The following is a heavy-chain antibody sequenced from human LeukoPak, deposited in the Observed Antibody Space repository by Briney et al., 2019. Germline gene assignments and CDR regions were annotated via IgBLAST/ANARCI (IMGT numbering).Heavy chain of an antibody. D-gene: IGHD6-13*01. CDR2: IIPIFGTA. CDR1: GGTFSSYA. J-gene: IGHJ6*03. Sequence: GASVKVSCKASGGTFSSYAISWVLQAPGQGLEWMGGIIPIFGTANYAQKFQGRVTITADESTSTAYMELSSLRSEDTAVYYCARDSSNSSSWYGGLYYYYYYYMDVWGKGTTVTVSS. V-gene: IGHV1-69*13. CDR3: ARDSSNSSSWYGGLYYYYYYYMDV.